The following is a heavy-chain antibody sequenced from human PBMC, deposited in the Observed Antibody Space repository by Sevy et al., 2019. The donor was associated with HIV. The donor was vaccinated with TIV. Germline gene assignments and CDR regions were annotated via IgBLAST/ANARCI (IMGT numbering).Heavy chain of an antibody. J-gene: IGHJ4*02. V-gene: IGHV4-59*01. CDR3: ARGGPNQQQLDYSDY. CDR1: GGSISTYY. Sequence: SETLSLTCTVSGGSISTYYWNWIRQPPGKGLEWIGYIYYSGNTNYNPSLTSRVSMSVDTSKNHFSLKLSPVTAADTAMYYCARGGPNQQQLDYSDYWGQGTLVTVSS. CDR2: IYYSGNT. D-gene: IGHD1-1*01.